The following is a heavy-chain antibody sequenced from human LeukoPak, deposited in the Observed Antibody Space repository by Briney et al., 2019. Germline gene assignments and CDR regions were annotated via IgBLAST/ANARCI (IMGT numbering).Heavy chain of an antibody. V-gene: IGHV1-46*01. CDR2: INPSGGST. CDR1: GYTFTSYY. D-gene: IGHD6-6*01. J-gene: IGHJ4*02. CDR3: ARKQLARPFDY. Sequence: GASVKVSCKASGYTFTSYYMHWVRQAPGQGLEWMGIINPSGGSTSYAQKFQGRVTMTRDMSTSTVYMELSSLRSEDTAVYYCARKQLARPFDYWGQGTLVTVSS.